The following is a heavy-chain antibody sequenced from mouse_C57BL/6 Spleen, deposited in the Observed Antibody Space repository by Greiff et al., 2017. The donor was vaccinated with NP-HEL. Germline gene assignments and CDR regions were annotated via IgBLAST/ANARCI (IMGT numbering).Heavy chain of an antibody. Sequence: QVQLQQPGAELVRPGSSVKLSCKASGYTFTSYWMHWVKQRPIQGLEWIGNIDPSDSETPYNQKFKDKATLTVDKSSSTAYMQLSSLTSEDSAVYYCAREGGIYDGYYGYFDYGGQGTTLTVSS. V-gene: IGHV1-52*01. D-gene: IGHD2-3*01. CDR1: GYTFTSYW. J-gene: IGHJ2*01. CDR3: AREGGIYDGYYGYFDY. CDR2: IDPSDSET.